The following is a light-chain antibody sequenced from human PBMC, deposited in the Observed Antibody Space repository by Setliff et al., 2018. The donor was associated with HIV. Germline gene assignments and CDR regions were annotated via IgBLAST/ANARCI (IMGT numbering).Light chain of an antibody. CDR2: GDS. J-gene: IGLJ1*01. CDR1: SSNIGTGYH. V-gene: IGLV1-40*01. Sequence: QSALTQPPSVSGAPGQRVTISCTGSSSNIGTGYHVHWYQLLPGTAPKLLIFGDSNRPSGVPDRFSGSKSGTSASLAITGLQAEDEADYYCCSNTGSNTYVFGTGTKVTVL. CDR3: CSNTGSNTYV.